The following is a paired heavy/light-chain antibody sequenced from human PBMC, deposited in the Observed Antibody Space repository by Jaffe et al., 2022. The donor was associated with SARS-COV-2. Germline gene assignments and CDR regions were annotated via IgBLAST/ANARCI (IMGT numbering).Heavy chain of an antibody. Sequence: QVQLVESGGGVVQPGRSLRLSCAASGFTFSTYAMHWVRQAPGKGLEWVAVISYDGSNKYYADSVKGRFTISRDNSKNTLYLQMNSLRAEDTAVYYCARTSRDSSGWYHYYYYMDVWGKGTTVTVSS. D-gene: IGHD6-19*01. J-gene: IGHJ6*03. V-gene: IGHV3-30*04. CDR1: GFTFSTYA. CDR3: ARTSRDSSGWYHYYYYMDV. CDR2: ISYDGSNK.
Light chain of an antibody. CDR1: SSDIGGYNY. Sequence: QSALTQPASVSGSPGQSITISCTGTSSDIGGYNYVSWYQQRPGKAPKLMIYDVSDRPSGVSNRFSGSKSGNTASLTISGLQADDEADYYCSSYTSSSTLVFGGGTKLTVL. CDR2: DVS. CDR3: SSYTSSSTLV. J-gene: IGLJ2*01. V-gene: IGLV2-14*01.